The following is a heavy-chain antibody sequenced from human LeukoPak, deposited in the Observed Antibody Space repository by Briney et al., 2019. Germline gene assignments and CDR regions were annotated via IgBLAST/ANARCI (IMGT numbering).Heavy chain of an antibody. CDR2: ISGSGGST. V-gene: IGHV3-23*01. D-gene: IGHD3-3*01. Sequence: PGGSLRLSCAASGFTFSSYAMSWVRQAPGKGLEWVSAISGSGGSTYYADSVKGRFTISRDNSKNTLYLQMNSLRAEDTAVYYCAKDLPDYDFWSGYYQASYYYWGQGTLVTVSS. CDR3: AKDLPDYDFWSGYYQASYYY. CDR1: GFTFSSYA. J-gene: IGHJ4*02.